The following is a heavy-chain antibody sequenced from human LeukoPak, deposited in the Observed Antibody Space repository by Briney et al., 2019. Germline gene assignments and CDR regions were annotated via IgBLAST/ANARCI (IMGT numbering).Heavy chain of an antibody. J-gene: IGHJ4*02. CDR2: INSDGSST. D-gene: IGHD1-26*01. CDR3: ARAWGYGSYTRFDL. CDR1: GFTLSSYW. Sequence: LPGGSLRLSCAASGFTLSSYWMHWVRQVPGKGLVWVSRINSDGSSTSYADSVKGRFIVSRENVKQSAHLELKNVTAGDTAVYYCARAWGYGSYTRFDLWGQGILVVVS. V-gene: IGHV3-74*01.